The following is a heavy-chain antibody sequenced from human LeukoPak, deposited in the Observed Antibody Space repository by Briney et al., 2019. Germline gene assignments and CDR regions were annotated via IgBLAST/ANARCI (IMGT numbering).Heavy chain of an antibody. CDR1: GFTFSSYA. Sequence: GGSLRLSCSASGFTFSSYAMSWVRQAPGKGLEWVSAISGSGGSTYYADSVKGRFTISRDNSKNTLYLQMNSLRAEDTAVYYCAKDLKLRDDFWSRYAFDIWGQGTMVTVSS. CDR3: AKDLKLRDDFWSRYAFDI. V-gene: IGHV3-23*01. D-gene: IGHD3-3*01. CDR2: ISGSGGST. J-gene: IGHJ3*02.